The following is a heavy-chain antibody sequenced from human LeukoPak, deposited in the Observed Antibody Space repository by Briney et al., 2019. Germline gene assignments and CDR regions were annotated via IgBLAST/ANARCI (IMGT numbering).Heavy chain of an antibody. V-gene: IGHV4-4*02. D-gene: IGHD6-13*01. J-gene: IGHJ5*02. CDR1: GGSISSSNW. Sequence: SETLSLTCAVSGGSISSSNWWSWVRQPPGQGLEWIGEIYHSGSTNYNPSLKSRVTISVDKSKNQFSLKLSSVTAADTAVYYCARRAQQLVHGWFDPWGQGTLVTVSS. CDR3: ARRAQQLVHGWFDP. CDR2: IYHSGST.